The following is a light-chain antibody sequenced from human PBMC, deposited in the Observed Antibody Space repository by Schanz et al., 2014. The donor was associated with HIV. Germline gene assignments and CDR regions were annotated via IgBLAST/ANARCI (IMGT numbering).Light chain of an antibody. Sequence: QSALTQPRSVSGSPGQSVTISCTGTTSDVGAYNLVSWYQQHPGKAPKLMIYEGSKRPSGVSNRFSGSKSGNTASLTISGLQAEDEADYYCCSYTTTSTYVFGAGTKLTVL. V-gene: IGLV2-14*02. CDR2: EGS. J-gene: IGLJ1*01. CDR3: CSYTTTSTYV. CDR1: TSDVGAYNL.